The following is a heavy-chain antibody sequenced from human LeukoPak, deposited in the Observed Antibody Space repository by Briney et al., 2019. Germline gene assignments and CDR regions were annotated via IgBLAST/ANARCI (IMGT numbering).Heavy chain of an antibody. CDR2: ISISGDTT. CDR1: GLTFSSYA. Sequence: GGSLRLSCVASGLTFSSYAMNWVRQAPGKGLEWVSAISISGDTTYYADAVKGRFTISRDNSKNTVYLQMNSLRAEDTAVYYCANEIRPNDYWGQGTLVTVSS. V-gene: IGHV3-23*01. CDR3: ANEIRPNDY. D-gene: IGHD4-17*01. J-gene: IGHJ4*02.